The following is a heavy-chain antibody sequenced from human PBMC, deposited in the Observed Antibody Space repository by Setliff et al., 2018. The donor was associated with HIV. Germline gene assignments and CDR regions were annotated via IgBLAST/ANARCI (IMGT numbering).Heavy chain of an antibody. V-gene: IGHV4-34*01. J-gene: IGHJ4*02. CDR3: ARRGSISTSVSVRAFDS. Sequence: SETLFLTCAVYGETFNDYFWTWIRQSPGKGLEWIGEVNHSGNINQNPSLKSGFTLSVGTSKNQFSLRLNSVTAADTAVYYCARRGSISTSVSVRAFDSWGQGTLVTVSS. CDR1: GETFNDYF. CDR2: VNHSGNI. D-gene: IGHD3-16*01.